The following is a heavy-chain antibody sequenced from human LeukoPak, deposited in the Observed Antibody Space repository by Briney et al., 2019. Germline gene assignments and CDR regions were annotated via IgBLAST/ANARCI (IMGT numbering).Heavy chain of an antibody. D-gene: IGHD3-10*01. Sequence: GGSLRLSCAASGFTVSSNYMSWVRQAPGKGLEWVSVIYSGGSTYYADSVKGRFTISRDNSKNTLYLQMNSLRAEDTAVYYCARVWFGEFAYFDYWGQGTLVTVSS. CDR2: IYSGGST. J-gene: IGHJ4*02. CDR3: ARVWFGEFAYFDY. V-gene: IGHV3-53*01. CDR1: GFTVSSNY.